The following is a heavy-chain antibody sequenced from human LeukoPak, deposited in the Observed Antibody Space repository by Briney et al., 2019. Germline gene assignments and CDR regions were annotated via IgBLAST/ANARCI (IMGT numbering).Heavy chain of an antibody. CDR2: IFPGDSDT. D-gene: IGHD6-19*01. V-gene: IGHV5-51*01. CDR1: GYSITSYW. J-gene: IGHJ2*01. CDR3: ARATAVTGPLGWYFDL. Sequence: GESLKISCKGSGYSITSYWIAWVRQMPGKGLEWMGSIFPGDSDTTYSPSLQGQVTILVDTSISTAYLQWSSLKAPDTGMYYCARATAVTGPLGWYFDLWGRGTLVTVSS.